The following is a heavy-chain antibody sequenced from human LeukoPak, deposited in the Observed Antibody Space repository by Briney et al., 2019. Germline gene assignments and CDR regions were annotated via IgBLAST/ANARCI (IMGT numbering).Heavy chain of an antibody. J-gene: IGHJ3*02. Sequence: NSSETLSLTCTVSGGSFSSYYWNWIRQPPGKGLEWIGYIYYSGSTNYNPSLKGRVTISVDTSKNQFSLKLSSVTAADTAVYYCAGRLWRRDGYNLSAFDIWGQGTMVTVSS. D-gene: IGHD5-24*01. CDR2: IYYSGST. CDR3: AGRLWRRDGYNLSAFDI. V-gene: IGHV4-59*01. CDR1: GGSFSSYY.